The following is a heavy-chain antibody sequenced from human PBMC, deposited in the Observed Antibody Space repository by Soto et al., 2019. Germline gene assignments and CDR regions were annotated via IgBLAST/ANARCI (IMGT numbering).Heavy chain of an antibody. V-gene: IGHV3-30*18. CDR2: ISYDGSNK. CDR3: AKDLKLLWFGRTLDY. CDR1: GFTFSSYG. J-gene: IGHJ4*02. Sequence: GGSLRLSCAASGFTFSSYGMHWVRQAPGKGLEWVAVISYDGSNKYYADSVKGRFTISRDNSKNTLYLQMNSLRAEDTAVYYCAKDLKLLWFGRTLDYWGQGTLVTVSS. D-gene: IGHD3-10*01.